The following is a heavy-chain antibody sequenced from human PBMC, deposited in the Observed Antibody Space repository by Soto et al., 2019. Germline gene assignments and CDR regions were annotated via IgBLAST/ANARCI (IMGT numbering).Heavy chain of an antibody. J-gene: IGHJ5*02. Sequence: PSETLSLTCTPSSYSISSGFFWAWIRQPPGKGLEWVGSTYHTGDTHYNPSLRSQVSMSVDTSKNHFSLRLTYLTAADTAVYFCARDTNSLDLWGQGILVTVSS. CDR3: ARDTNSLDL. CDR1: SYSISSGFF. D-gene: IGHD2-8*01. V-gene: IGHV4-38-2*02. CDR2: TYHTGDT.